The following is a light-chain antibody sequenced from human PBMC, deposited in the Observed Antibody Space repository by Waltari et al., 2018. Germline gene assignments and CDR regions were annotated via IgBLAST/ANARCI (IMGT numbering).Light chain of an antibody. CDR3: QQYYSSPVT. J-gene: IGKJ1*01. CDR2: WAS. V-gene: IGKV4-1*01. Sequence: DIVMTQSPDSLAVSLGERATINCKSRQSVLYRSDNKNYLGWYQQKPGLPPKLLIYWASTRESGVPDRFSGRGSGTDFTLTISSLQAEDVAVYYCQQYYSSPVTFGQGTKVEVQ. CDR1: QSVLYRSDNKNY.